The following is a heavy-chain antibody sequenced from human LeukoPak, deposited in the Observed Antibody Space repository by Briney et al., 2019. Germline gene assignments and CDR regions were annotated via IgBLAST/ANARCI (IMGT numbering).Heavy chain of an antibody. CDR3: ARDPYSGGYWNYYYYYMDV. CDR2: IQYDGSNE. V-gene: IGHV3-30*04. D-gene: IGHD1-26*01. Sequence: GGSLRLSCAASGFTFSSYEMNWVRQAPGKGLEWVAYIQYDGSNEQYADSVKGRFSISRDNAKNSLFLQMNSLTAEDTAVYYCARDPYSGGYWNYYYYYMDVWGKGTTVTISS. CDR1: GFTFSSYE. J-gene: IGHJ6*03.